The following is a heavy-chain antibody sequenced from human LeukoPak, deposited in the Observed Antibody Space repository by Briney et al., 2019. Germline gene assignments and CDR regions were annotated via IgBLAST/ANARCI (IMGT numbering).Heavy chain of an antibody. CDR1: GFTFSSYG. Sequence: GGSPRLSCAASGFTFSSYGMHWVRQAPGKGLEWVAVISYDGSNKYYANSVKGRFTISRDNSKNTLYLQMNSLRAEDTAVYYCAKGRGYSYGEGDYWGQGTLVTVSS. D-gene: IGHD5-18*01. V-gene: IGHV3-30*18. CDR3: AKGRGYSYGEGDY. CDR2: ISYDGSNK. J-gene: IGHJ4*02.